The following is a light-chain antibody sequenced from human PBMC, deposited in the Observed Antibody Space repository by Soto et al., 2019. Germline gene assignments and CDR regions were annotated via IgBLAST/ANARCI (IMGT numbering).Light chain of an antibody. V-gene: IGKV1-5*01. J-gene: IGKJ1*01. CDR1: QTISSW. CDR3: QHYDTYWT. Sequence: DFQMTQSPSTVSASIGDRVTITCRASQTISSWLAWYQQKPGKAPKLLIYDVSTLKSGVPSRFSGSGSGTEFTITISSLQLDDFATYFCQHYDTYWTFGQGTKVEIK. CDR2: DVS.